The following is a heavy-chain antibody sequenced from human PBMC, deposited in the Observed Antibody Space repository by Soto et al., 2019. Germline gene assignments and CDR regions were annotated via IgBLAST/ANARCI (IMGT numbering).Heavy chain of an antibody. CDR1: GYTFTGYY. CDR2: INPNSGGT. V-gene: IGHV1-2*04. D-gene: IGHD2-2*01. Sequence: GASVKVSCKASGYTFTGYYMHWVRQAPGQGPEWMGWINPNSGGTNYAQKFQGWVTMTRDTSISTAYMELSRLRSDDTAVYYCARDLGYCSSTSCYNWFDPWGQGTLVTVSS. J-gene: IGHJ5*02. CDR3: ARDLGYCSSTSCYNWFDP.